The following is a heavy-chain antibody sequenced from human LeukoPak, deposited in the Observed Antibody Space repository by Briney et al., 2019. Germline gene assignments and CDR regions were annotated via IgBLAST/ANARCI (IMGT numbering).Heavy chain of an antibody. CDR2: INHSGST. CDR1: GGSFSGYY. CDR3: ARGRWSSNT. V-gene: IGHV4-34*01. J-gene: IGHJ5*02. Sequence: PSETLSLTCAVYGGSFSGYYWSWIRQPPGKGLEWIGEINHSGSTNYNPSLKSRVTISVDTSENQFSLKLSSVTAADTAVYYCARGRWSSNTWGQGTLVTVSS. D-gene: IGHD6-13*01.